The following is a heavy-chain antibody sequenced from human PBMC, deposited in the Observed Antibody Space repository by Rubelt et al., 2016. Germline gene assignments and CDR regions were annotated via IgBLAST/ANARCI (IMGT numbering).Heavy chain of an antibody. CDR1: GYTLTELS. Sequence: QVQLVQSGAEVKKPGASVKVSCKVSGYTLTELSMHWVRQAPGKGLEWMGGFDPEDGETIYAQKFQGRVTMTEDTATEQDYMGRSSLRSEDTAVYYCATESSSDYTFDYWGQGTLVTVSS. CDR3: ATESSSDYTFDY. J-gene: IGHJ4*02. CDR2: FDPEDGET. D-gene: IGHD5-12*01. V-gene: IGHV1-24*01.